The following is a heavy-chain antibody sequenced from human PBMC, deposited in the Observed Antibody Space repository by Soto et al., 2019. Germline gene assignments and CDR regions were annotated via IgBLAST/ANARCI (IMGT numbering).Heavy chain of an antibody. J-gene: IGHJ4*02. CDR2: ISYDGRIK. Sequence: QVQLVESGGGVVQPGRSLRLSCAASGFIFRSYGMHWVRQAPGKGLEWVSVISYDGRIKYYADSVKGRFTISRDNSKSTLYLEMNGLRAEDTAVYYCTKDPYFDYWGQGTLVTVSS. CDR3: TKDPYFDY. CDR1: GFIFRSYG. V-gene: IGHV3-30*18.